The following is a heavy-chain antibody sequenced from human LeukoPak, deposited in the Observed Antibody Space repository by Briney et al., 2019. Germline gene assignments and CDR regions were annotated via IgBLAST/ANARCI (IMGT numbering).Heavy chain of an antibody. D-gene: IGHD1-7*01. CDR3: TTPLNWNYVY. CDR2: IKSKTDGCTT. CDR1: GFTFSNAW. J-gene: IGHJ4*02. V-gene: IGHV3-15*01. Sequence: PGGSLRLSCAASGFTFSNAWMSWVRQAPGKGLEWVGRIKSKTDGCTTDYAAPVKGRFTISRDDSKNTLYLQMSSLKTEDTAVYYCTTPLNWNYVYWGQGTLVTVSS.